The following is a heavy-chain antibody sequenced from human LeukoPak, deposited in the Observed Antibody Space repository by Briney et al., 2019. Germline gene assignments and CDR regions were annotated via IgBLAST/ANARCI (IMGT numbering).Heavy chain of an antibody. CDR3: AKDGTYSSSWYYFDY. CDR1: GFTFDDYA. V-gene: IGHV3-9*01. D-gene: IGHD6-13*01. J-gene: IGHJ4*02. CDR2: ISWNSGSI. Sequence: PGGSLRLSCAASGFTFDDYAMHWVRQAPGKGLEWVSGISWNSGSIGYADSVKGRFTISRDNAKNSLYLQMNSLRAEDTALYYCAKDGTYSSSWYYFDYWGQGTLVTVSS.